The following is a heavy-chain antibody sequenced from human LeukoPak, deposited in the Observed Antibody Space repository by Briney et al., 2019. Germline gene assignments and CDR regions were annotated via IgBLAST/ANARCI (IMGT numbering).Heavy chain of an antibody. CDR2: IHYSGST. D-gene: IGHD6-13*01. J-gene: IGHJ4*02. V-gene: IGHV4-59*07. Sequence: SDTLSLTCSVCGASISTYYWSWIRHPPEKGLEWSRYIHYSGSTSYNPSFNSRVNMSVDTSNDQFSLKVSSVTAADTAVYYCARGGSSWYADYWGQGTLVTVSS. CDR3: ARGGSSWYADY. CDR1: GASISTYY.